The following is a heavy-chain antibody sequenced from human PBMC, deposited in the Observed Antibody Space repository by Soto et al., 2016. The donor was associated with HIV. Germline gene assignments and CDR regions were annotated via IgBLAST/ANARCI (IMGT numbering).Heavy chain of an antibody. CDR1: DSEFIFGDHD. V-gene: IGHV3-20*04. Sequence: EVQLEESGEVWYGLGGPVRLSCAASDSEFIFGDHDMAWVRQGPGKGLEWVSGIKRNGDIRGYADSVKGRFTISRDNAKKSLYLQMNSLRADDTAFYYCVRAGISMIVDAFDIWGHGTMVTVSS. CDR2: IKRNGDIR. J-gene: IGHJ3*02. D-gene: IGHD3-22*01. CDR3: VRAGISMIVDAFDI.